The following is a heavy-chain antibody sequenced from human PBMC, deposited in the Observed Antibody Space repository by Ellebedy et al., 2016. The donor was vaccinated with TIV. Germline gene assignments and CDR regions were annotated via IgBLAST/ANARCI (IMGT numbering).Heavy chain of an antibody. Sequence: AASVKVSCKASGYTFTNYGISWVRRAPGQGLEWMGWISGYNGNTYSAQKLQGRVTMTTDTSTSTAYMELRSLRSDDTAVYYCARFVDGDYEDYWGQGALVTVSS. CDR2: ISGYNGNT. CDR1: GYTFTNYG. V-gene: IGHV1-18*04. D-gene: IGHD4-17*01. CDR3: ARFVDGDYEDY. J-gene: IGHJ4*02.